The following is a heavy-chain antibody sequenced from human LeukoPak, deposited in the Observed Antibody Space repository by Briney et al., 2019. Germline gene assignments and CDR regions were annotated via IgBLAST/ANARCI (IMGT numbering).Heavy chain of an antibody. CDR3: ARSGDGGYENYYYYMDV. Sequence: KSSETLSLTCTVSGGSISSYYWSWIRQPPGKGLEWIGYIYYSGSTNYNPSLKSRVTISVDTSRNQFSLKLSSVTAADTAVYYCARSGDGGYENYYYYMDVWGKGTTVTVSS. V-gene: IGHV4-59*01. CDR1: GGSISSYY. CDR2: IYYSGST. J-gene: IGHJ6*03. D-gene: IGHD5-12*01.